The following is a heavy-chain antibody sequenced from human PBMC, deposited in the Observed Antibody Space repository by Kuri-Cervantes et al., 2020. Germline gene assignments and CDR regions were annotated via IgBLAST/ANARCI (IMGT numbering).Heavy chain of an antibody. V-gene: IGHV4-38-2*02. CDR1: GYSISSGYY. CDR2: IYHSGST. Sequence: SETLSLTCTVSGYSISSGYYWGWIRQPPGKGLEWIGSIYHSGSTYYNPSLKSRVTISVDTSKNQFSLKLSSVTAADTAVYFCVRDSATRPRVFDMWGQGTMVTVSS. CDR3: VRDSATRPRVFDM. J-gene: IGHJ3*02. D-gene: IGHD6-6*01.